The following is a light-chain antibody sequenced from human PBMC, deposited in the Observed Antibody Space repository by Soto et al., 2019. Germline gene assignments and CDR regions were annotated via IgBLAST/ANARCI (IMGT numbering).Light chain of an antibody. V-gene: IGKV3-11*01. J-gene: IGKJ1*01. Sequence: EIVLTQSPATLSLSPGERATLSCRASQSVSSYFAWYQQKPGQAPRLLIYDASNRATGIPARFSGSGSGKDFTLTTSSLEPDDFAVYYCQQRGNWPVTFGQGTRVDIK. CDR2: DAS. CDR1: QSVSSY. CDR3: QQRGNWPVT.